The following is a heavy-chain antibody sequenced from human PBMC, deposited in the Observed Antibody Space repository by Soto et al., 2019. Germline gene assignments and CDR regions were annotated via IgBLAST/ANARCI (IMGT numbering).Heavy chain of an antibody. D-gene: IGHD3-3*01. J-gene: IGHJ6*02. CDR3: ARADRRIFGVVIIRSGMDV. Sequence: ASVKVSCKASGYTFTSYGISWVRQAPGQGLEWMGWISAYNGNTNYAQKLQGRVTMTIDTSTSTAYMELRSLRSDDTAVYYCARADRRIFGVVIIRSGMDVWGQGTTVTVSS. CDR2: ISAYNGNT. CDR1: GYTFTSYG. V-gene: IGHV1-18*01.